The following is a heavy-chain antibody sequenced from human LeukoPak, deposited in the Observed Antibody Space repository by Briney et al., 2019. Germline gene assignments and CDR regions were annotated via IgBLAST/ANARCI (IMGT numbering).Heavy chain of an antibody. J-gene: IGHJ3*02. D-gene: IGHD3-3*01. V-gene: IGHV3-66*01. Sequence: GGSPRLSCAASGFTVSSNYMSWVRQAPGKGLEWVSVIYSGGSTYYADSVKGRFTISRDNSKNSLYLQMNSLRAEDTAVYYCARDPPYYDFWSGYSKGDAFDIWGQGTMVTVSS. CDR3: ARDPPYYDFWSGYSKGDAFDI. CDR1: GFTVSSNY. CDR2: IYSGGST.